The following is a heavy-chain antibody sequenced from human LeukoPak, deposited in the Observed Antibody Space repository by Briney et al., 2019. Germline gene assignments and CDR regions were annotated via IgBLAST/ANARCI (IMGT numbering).Heavy chain of an antibody. CDR3: ARPYDNCGYYDPARGFNI. CDR1: GDSISSNTYY. CDR2: IYYGGST. D-gene: IGHD3-22*01. Sequence: SETLSLTCTVSGDSISSNTYYWGWIRQPPGKGLEWIGSIYYGGSTYYNPSLKSRVTISVDTSKNQFSLKLSSVTAADTAVYYCARPYDNCGYYDPARGFNIWGQGTMVTVSS. V-gene: IGHV4-39*01. J-gene: IGHJ3*02.